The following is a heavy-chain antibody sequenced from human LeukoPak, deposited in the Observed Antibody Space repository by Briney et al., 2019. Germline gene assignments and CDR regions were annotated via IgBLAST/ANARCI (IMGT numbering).Heavy chain of an antibody. CDR1: GYSFINYW. D-gene: IGHD2-2*01. Sequence: GESLEISCKGSGYSFINYWIGWVRHMPGKGLEWMGIIYPGDTVTIYSPSFQGQVTISDDKSIGTAYLQWSSLKASDTAIYYCARGGPAYALDYWGQGTLVTVSS. J-gene: IGHJ4*02. CDR2: IYPGDTVT. CDR3: ARGGPAYALDY. V-gene: IGHV5-51*01.